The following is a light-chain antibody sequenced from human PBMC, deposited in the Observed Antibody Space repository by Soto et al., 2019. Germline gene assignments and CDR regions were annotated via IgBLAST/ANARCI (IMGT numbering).Light chain of an antibody. J-gene: IGLJ1*01. V-gene: IGLV2-14*01. CDR3: SSYTSTTSSTV. CDR1: NSDVGGYDY. Sequence: SALTQPASVSGSPGQAITISCTGTNSDVGGYDYVSWYQQHPGKAPKLIIYDVSNRPSGVSSRFSGSKSGNTASLTISGLQAEDEADYYCSSYTSTTSSTVFGTGTKLTVL. CDR2: DVS.